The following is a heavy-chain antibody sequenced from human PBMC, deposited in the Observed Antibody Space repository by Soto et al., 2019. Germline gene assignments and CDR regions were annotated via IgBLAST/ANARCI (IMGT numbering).Heavy chain of an antibody. CDR2: IYYSGST. CDR3: ARSDRNYDFWSGHSGLYGMDV. D-gene: IGHD3-3*01. V-gene: IGHV4-30-4*01. J-gene: IGHJ6*02. CDR1: GGSISSGDYY. Sequence: PSETLSLTCTVSGGSISSGDYYWSWIRQPPGKGLEWFGYIYYSGSTYYNPSLKSRVTISVDTSKNQFSLKLSSVTAADTAVYYCARSDRNYDFWSGHSGLYGMDVWGQGTTVTVSS.